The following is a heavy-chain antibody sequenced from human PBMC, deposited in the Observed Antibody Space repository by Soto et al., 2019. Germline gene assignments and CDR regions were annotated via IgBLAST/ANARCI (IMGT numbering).Heavy chain of an antibody. CDR1: GFTVSRNY. CDR2: IYTGGTT. D-gene: IGHD6-6*01. V-gene: IGHV3-53*01. J-gene: IGHJ4*02. CDR3: TGAGETWSSSSHEVGDY. Sequence: PGGSLRLSCAASGFTVSRNYMNWVRQAPGKGLEWVSVIYTGGTTYYADSVKGRFTISRDNSKNTLYLQMSSLRAEDTAVYYCTGAGETWSSSSHEVGDYLGQGTQVTVSS.